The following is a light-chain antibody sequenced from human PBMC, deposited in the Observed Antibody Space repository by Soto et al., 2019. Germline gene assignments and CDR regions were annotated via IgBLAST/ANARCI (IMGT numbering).Light chain of an antibody. CDR1: QTITTW. Sequence: DIRVTQSPLTLSASVGDRVTITCRASQTITTWMAWYQQKPGKAPKLLVYDASTLQSGVATRFSGSGSGTEFTLTISSLQPEDFAVYYCQQYDNSPLTFGGGTKVDIK. CDR3: QQYDNSPLT. V-gene: IGKV1-5*01. J-gene: IGKJ4*01. CDR2: DAS.